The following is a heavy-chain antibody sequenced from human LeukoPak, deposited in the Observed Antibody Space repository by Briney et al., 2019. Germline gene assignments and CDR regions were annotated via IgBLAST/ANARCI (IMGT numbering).Heavy chain of an antibody. CDR2: ISYDESNT. CDR1: GFTFSSYA. V-gene: IGHV3-30*04. D-gene: IGHD4-17*01. J-gene: IGHJ4*02. Sequence: GRSLRLSCAASGFTFSSYAMHWVRQAPGKGLEWVALISYDESNTFCADSVKGRFTISRDNSKNTLYLQMNSLRVEDTAVYYCARDGDGDYVFSYYFDYWGQGTLVTVSS. CDR3: ARDGDGDYVFSYYFDY.